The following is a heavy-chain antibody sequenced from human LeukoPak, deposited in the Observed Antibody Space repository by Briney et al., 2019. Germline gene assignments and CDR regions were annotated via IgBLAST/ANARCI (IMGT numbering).Heavy chain of an antibody. CDR3: ARGEGYYFDY. CDR2: INHSGST. Sequence: SETLSLTCAVYGGSFSGYYWSWIRQPPGKGLEWIGEINHSGSTNYNPSLKSRVTISVDTSKNQFSLKLSSVTAADTAVYYCARGEGYYFDYWGQGTLVTVSS. J-gene: IGHJ4*02. CDR1: GGSFSGYY. V-gene: IGHV4-34*01.